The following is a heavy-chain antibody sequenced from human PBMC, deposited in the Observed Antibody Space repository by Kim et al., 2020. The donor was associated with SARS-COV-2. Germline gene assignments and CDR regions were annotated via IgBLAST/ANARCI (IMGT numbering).Heavy chain of an antibody. CDR2: IYWDDNK. Sequence: SGPTLVNPTQTLTLTCTFSGFSLSTSGVAVGWIRQPPGKALEWLALIYWDDNKRYSPSLKSRLTITKDTSKNQVVLTMTNMDPVDTATYYCAHSSYYDSSGYYWGNYYFDSWGQGTLVTVSS. CDR3: AHSSYYDSSGYYWGNYYFDS. V-gene: IGHV2-5*02. CDR1: GFSLSTSGVA. J-gene: IGHJ4*02. D-gene: IGHD3-22*01.